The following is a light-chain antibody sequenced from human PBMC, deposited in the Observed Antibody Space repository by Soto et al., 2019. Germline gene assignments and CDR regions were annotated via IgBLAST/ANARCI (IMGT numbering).Light chain of an antibody. CDR3: QSSDSSLSHV. CDR1: SSNIGAGYD. J-gene: IGLJ1*01. Sequence: QSVLTQPPSVSGAPGQRVTISCTGSSSNIGAGYDVHWYQQLPGTAPKLLIFVNSNRPSGIPDRFSGSKSGTSASLAIAGLQAEDEADYYCQSSDSSLSHVFGTGTKLTVL. V-gene: IGLV1-40*01. CDR2: VNS.